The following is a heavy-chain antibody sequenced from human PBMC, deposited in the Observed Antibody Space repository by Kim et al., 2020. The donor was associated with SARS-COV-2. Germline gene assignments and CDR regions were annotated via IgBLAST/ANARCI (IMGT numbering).Heavy chain of an antibody. V-gene: IGHV4-59*13. D-gene: IGHD3-3*01. J-gene: IGHJ6*02. Sequence: SETLSLTCTVSGGSISSYYWSWIRQPPGKGLEWIGYIYYSGSTNYNPSLKSRVTISVDTSKNQFSLKLSSVTAADTAVYYCARGTGIAIVGVVMSHGMDVWGQGTTVTVSS. CDR2: IYYSGST. CDR1: GGSISSYY. CDR3: ARGTGIAIVGVVMSHGMDV.